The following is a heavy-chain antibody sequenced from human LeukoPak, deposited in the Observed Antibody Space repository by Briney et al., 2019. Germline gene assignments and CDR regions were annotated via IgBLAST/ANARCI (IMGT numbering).Heavy chain of an antibody. J-gene: IGHJ4*02. Sequence: SETLSLTCTVSGGSISSSSYYWGWIRQPPGKGLEWIGSIYYSGSTYYNPSLKSRVTISVDTSKNQFSLKLSSVTAADTAVYYCARDSIVATSYWGQGTLVTVSS. CDR2: IYYSGST. CDR1: GGSISSSSYY. CDR3: ARDSIVATSY. V-gene: IGHV4-39*07. D-gene: IGHD1-26*01.